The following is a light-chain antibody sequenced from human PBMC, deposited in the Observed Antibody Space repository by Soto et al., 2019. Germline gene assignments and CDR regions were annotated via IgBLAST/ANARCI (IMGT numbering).Light chain of an antibody. J-gene: IGKJ1*01. CDR1: QSFSSSY. CDR2: GAS. Sequence: EIVLTQSPGTLSLSPGERATLSCRASQSFSSSYLAWYQQKPGQAPRLLIYGASTRATGIPARFSGSRSGTDFTLTISSLQSEDFAVYYCQQYDNWPPEATFGQGTKVDIK. V-gene: IGKV3-15*01. CDR3: QQYDNWPPEAT.